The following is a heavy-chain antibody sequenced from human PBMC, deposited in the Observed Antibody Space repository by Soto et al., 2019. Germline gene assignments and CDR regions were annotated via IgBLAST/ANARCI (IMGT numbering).Heavy chain of an antibody. D-gene: IGHD1-26*01. CDR3: ARGKYSGSYYDWFDP. V-gene: IGHV4-31*03. CDR1: GGSITRGGYY. CDR2: IYNSGTT. Sequence: SETLSLTCTVSGGSITRGGYYWSWIRQHPGKGLEWIGYIYNSGTTYYNPSLKSRVTISVDTSKNQFSLKLTSVTAADTAVYYCARGKYSGSYYDWFDPWGQGTLVTVSS. J-gene: IGHJ5*02.